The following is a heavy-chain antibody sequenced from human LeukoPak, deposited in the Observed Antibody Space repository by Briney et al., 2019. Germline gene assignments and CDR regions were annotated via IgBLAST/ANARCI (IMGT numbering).Heavy chain of an antibody. CDR2: INHSGRT. D-gene: IGHD2-8*02. CDR1: GGSFSGYY. V-gene: IGHV4-34*01. Sequence: SETLSLTCAVYGGSFSGYYWSWIRQPPGKGLEWIGEINHSGRTNYNPSLKSRVTISVDTSKNQFSLKLSSVTAADTAVYYCARGGQEVVYASDFDYWGQGTLVTVSS. CDR3: ARGGQEVVYASDFDY. J-gene: IGHJ4*02.